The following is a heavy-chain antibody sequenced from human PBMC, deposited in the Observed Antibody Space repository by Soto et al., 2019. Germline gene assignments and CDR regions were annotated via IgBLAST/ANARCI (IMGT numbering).Heavy chain of an antibody. CDR2: IYHSGST. D-gene: IGHD2-15*01. CDR1: GGSISSSNW. Sequence: SETLSLTCAVSGGSISSSNWWSWVRQPPGKGLEWIGEIYHSGSTNYNPSLKSRVTISVDKSKNQFSLKLSSVTAADTAVYYCAREGFGVVVVAAIARAFDIWGQGTMVTVSS. J-gene: IGHJ3*02. V-gene: IGHV4-4*02. CDR3: AREGFGVVVVAAIARAFDI.